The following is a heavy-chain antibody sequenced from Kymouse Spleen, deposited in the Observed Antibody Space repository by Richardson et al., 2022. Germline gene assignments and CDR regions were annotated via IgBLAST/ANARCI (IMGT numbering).Heavy chain of an antibody. V-gene: IGHV4-34*01. Sequence: QVQLQQWGAGLLKPSETLSLTCAVYGGSFSGYYWSWIRQPPGKGLEWIGEINHSGSTNYNPSLKSRVTISVDTSKNQFSLKLSSVTAADTAVYYCARYDFWSGYYFDYWGQGTLVTVSS. D-gene: IGHD3-3*01. CDR3: ARYDFWSGYYFDY. CDR1: GGSFSGYY. J-gene: IGHJ4*02. CDR2: INHSGST.